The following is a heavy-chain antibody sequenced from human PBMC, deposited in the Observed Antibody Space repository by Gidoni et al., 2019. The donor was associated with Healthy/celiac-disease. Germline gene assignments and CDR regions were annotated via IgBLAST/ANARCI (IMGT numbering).Heavy chain of an antibody. V-gene: IGHV1-69*01. CDR1: GGTFSSYA. D-gene: IGHD7-27*01. CDR2: TIPICGKG. CDR3: AREGVGGENWGSTGGFDP. J-gene: IGHJ5*02. Sequence: QVQLVQSGAEVKKPGSSVKVSCKASGGTFSSYAISWVRQAPGQGLEWMGGTIPICGKGNNAQKFEGRVTVTAEEYTSKAYMRRSSMRTEGTAVYYCAREGVGGENWGSTGGFDPWGQGTLVTVSS.